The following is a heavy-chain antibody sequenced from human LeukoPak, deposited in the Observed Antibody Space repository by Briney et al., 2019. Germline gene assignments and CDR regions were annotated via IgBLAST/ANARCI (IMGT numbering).Heavy chain of an antibody. Sequence: GGSLRLSCAASGFTFSNYAMSWVRQAPGKGLEWVSAITGGGSGIYYADSMKSRFTISRDNSKNTLYLQMNSLRAEDTAVYYCAKGGYGSGSYPPNTVYWGQGTLVTVSS. D-gene: IGHD3-10*01. J-gene: IGHJ4*02. CDR2: ITGGGSGI. CDR3: AKGGYGSGSYPPNTVY. V-gene: IGHV3-23*01. CDR1: GFTFSNYA.